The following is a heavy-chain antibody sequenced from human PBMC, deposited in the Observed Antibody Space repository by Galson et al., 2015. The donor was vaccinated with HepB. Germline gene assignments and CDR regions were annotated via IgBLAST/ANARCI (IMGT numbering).Heavy chain of an antibody. Sequence: SLRLSCAASGYTFSTYGMHWVRQAPGKGLEWVAVIWYDGSKKYYTDSVNGRFTISRDDSSNTLFLQMDSLRAEDTAVYYCVRDPWTRTYFLGYWGQGALGTVSS. CDR3: VRDPWTRTYFLGY. CDR1: GYTFSTYG. CDR2: IWYDGSKK. D-gene: IGHD3/OR15-3a*01. J-gene: IGHJ4*02. V-gene: IGHV3-33*01.